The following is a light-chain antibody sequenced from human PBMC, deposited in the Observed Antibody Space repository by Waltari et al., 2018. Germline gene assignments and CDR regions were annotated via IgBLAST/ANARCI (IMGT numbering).Light chain of an antibody. Sequence: QSALTQPPSASGSLGQSVTISCTGTSSDVGASNYVSWYQQNPGKAPKLMIFEVSSRPPGVPHRFSGSRSGNTASLTVSGLQAEDEADYYCSSDAGSNDYVILGGGTKLTVL. CDR1: SSDVGASNY. V-gene: IGLV2-8*01. CDR3: SSDAGSNDYVI. CDR2: EVS. J-gene: IGLJ2*01.